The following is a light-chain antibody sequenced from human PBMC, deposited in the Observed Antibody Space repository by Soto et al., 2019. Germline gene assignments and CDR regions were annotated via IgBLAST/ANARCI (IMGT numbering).Light chain of an antibody. CDR1: QGISSA. CDR2: DAS. CDR3: HQFNNYPVT. Sequence: AIQLTQSPSSLSASVGDRVTITCRASQGISSALAWYQQKPGKAPKLLIYDASSLESGVPSRFSGSGSGTDLTLTISSMQPEDFAPYYCHQFNNYPVTFGPGTKVDIK. J-gene: IGKJ3*01. V-gene: IGKV1D-13*01.